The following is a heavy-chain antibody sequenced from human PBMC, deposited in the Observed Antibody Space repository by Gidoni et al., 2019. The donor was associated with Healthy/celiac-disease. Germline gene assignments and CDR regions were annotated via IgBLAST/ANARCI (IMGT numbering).Heavy chain of an antibody. J-gene: IGHJ4*02. CDR2: INHRGST. CDR3: ARGRSDSSGYYSTDFDY. CDR1: GGSFSGYY. D-gene: IGHD3-22*01. Sequence: QVQLQQWGAGLLKPSETLSLTCAVYGGSFSGYYWSWIRQPPGKGLEWIGEINHRGSTNYNPSLKNRVTISVDTSKNQFSLKLSSVTAADTAVYYCARGRSDSSGYYSTDFDYWGQGTLVTVSS. V-gene: IGHV4-34*01.